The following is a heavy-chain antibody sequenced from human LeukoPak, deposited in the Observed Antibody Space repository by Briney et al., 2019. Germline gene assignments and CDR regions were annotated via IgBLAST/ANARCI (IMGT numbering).Heavy chain of an antibody. Sequence: PGGSLRLSCAASGFTFSSYWMNWARQAPGKGLEWVASINHNGNVNYYVDSVKGRFTISRDNAENSLFLQMNSLRAEDTAVYFCASNDYRDEGIDSWGQGTLVTVSS. CDR3: ASNDYRDEGIDS. CDR2: INHNGNVN. J-gene: IGHJ4*02. CDR1: GFTFSSYW. V-gene: IGHV3-7*01. D-gene: IGHD4-17*01.